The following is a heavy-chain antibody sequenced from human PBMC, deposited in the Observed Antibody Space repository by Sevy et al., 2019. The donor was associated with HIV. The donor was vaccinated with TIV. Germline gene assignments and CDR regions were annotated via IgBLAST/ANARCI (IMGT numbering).Heavy chain of an antibody. CDR2: ITRNSYEAYGGTT. CDR1: GFTFDDYA. Sequence: GSLRLSCTTSGFTFDDYAMTWFRQAPGKGLEGVAFITRNSYEAYGGTTDYAASVKGRFIISRDDSKSNAYLQMNSLKTEDTAVYYCTRGLATADTPEYYFDYWGQGTLVTVSS. V-gene: IGHV3-49*03. J-gene: IGHJ4*01. D-gene: IGHD5-12*01. CDR3: TRGLATADTPEYYFDY.